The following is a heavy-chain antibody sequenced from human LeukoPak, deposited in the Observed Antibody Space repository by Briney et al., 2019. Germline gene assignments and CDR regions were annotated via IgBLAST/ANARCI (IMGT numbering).Heavy chain of an antibody. CDR3: ARDNGYRNGHAFDF. CDR1: GFTFSSHS. Sequence: PGRSLRLSCAASGFTFSSHSMHWVRQAPGKGLEWVALISYDGGNKYYVDSVGGRFTISRDNSKNTLYLQVNSLRGEDTAVYYCARDNGYRNGHAFDFWGQGTLVTVSS. D-gene: IGHD5-18*01. V-gene: IGHV3-30-3*01. J-gene: IGHJ4*02. CDR2: ISYDGGNK.